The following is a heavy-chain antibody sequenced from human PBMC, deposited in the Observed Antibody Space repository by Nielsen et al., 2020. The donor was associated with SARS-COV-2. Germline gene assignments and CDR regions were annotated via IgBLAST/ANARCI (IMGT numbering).Heavy chain of an antibody. CDR2: INAGNGNT. Sequence: WVRQAPGQRLEWMGWINAGNGNTKYSQKFQGRVTITRDTSASTAYMELSSLRSEDTAVYYCARVRCSSTSCYPPDTYGMDVWGQGTTVTSP. D-gene: IGHD2-2*01. V-gene: IGHV1-3*01. CDR3: ARVRCSSTSCYPPDTYGMDV. J-gene: IGHJ6*02.